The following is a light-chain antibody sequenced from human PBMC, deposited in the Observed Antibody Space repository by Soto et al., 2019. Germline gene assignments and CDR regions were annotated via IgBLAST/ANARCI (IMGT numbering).Light chain of an antibody. Sequence: ETMLSLSPVTLSLYPGERATLSCRASQSFRGLLAWYQQKPGQAPRLLIYDAYNRATGIPPRFSGSGSGTDFTLTISSLEPEDSAVYYCQQRHMWPITFGQPRRLAI. J-gene: IGKJ5*01. CDR2: DAY. CDR1: QSFRGL. V-gene: IGKV3-11*01. CDR3: QQRHMWPIT.